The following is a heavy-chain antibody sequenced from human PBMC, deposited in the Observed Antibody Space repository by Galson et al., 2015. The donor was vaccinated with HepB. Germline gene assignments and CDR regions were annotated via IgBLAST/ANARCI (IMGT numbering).Heavy chain of an antibody. D-gene: IGHD3-10*01. J-gene: IGHJ4*02. Sequence: SLRLSCAASGFTFSSYGMHWVRQAPGKGLEWVAVISYDGSNKYYADSVKGRFTISRDNSKNTLYLQMNSLRAEDTAVYYCAKDLAMVRGVESDHFDYWGQGTLVTVSS. V-gene: IGHV3-30*18. CDR1: GFTFSSYG. CDR3: AKDLAMVRGVESDHFDY. CDR2: ISYDGSNK.